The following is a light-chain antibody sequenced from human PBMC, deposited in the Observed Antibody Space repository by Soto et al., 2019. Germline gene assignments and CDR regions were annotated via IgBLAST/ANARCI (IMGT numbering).Light chain of an antibody. J-gene: IGKJ5*01. CDR2: GAS. V-gene: IGKV3-15*01. CDR3: RLYNNMTSIT. Sequence: VRTQSPAIQSVTPGERATLSCRASQSVSSTLAWYQQKPGQALRLPXYGASTRPASNPARFSGRRGGTEYSRTISILQSHDVVTYYGRLYNNMTSITIGHVTRR. CDR1: QSVSST.